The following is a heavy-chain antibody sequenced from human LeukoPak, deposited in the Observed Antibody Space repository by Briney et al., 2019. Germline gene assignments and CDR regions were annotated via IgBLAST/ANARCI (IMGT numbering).Heavy chain of an antibody. D-gene: IGHD3-22*01. CDR1: GGSFSGYY. J-gene: IGHJ4*02. CDR3: ARAALYYQFDY. Sequence: SETLSLTCAVYGGSFSGYYWSWIRQPPGKGLEWIGEINHSGSTNYNPSLKSRVTISVDTSKNQFSLKLSSVTAADTAVYYCARAALYYQFDYWGQGTLVTVSS. V-gene: IGHV4-34*01. CDR2: INHSGST.